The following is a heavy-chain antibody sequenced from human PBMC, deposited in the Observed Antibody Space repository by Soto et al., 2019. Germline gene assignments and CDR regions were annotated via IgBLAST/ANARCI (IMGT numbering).Heavy chain of an antibody. D-gene: IGHD2-2*01. V-gene: IGHV1-69*06. CDR1: GGTFSSYA. CDR3: ASSDSPYCSSTSCPLGHYGMDV. J-gene: IGHJ6*02. Sequence: SVKVSCKASGGTFSSYAISWVRQAPGQGLEWMGGIIPIFGTANYAQKFQGRVTITADKSTSTAYMELSSLRSEDTAVYYCASSDSPYCSSTSCPLGHYGMDVWGQGTTVTVSS. CDR2: IIPIFGTA.